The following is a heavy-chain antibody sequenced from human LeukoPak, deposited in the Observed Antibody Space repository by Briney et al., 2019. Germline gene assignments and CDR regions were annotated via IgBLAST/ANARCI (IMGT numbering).Heavy chain of an antibody. J-gene: IGHJ4*02. CDR3: AREPTYSSSWHTTCDY. CDR2: IKHDGSED. CDR1: GFTFSNYW. D-gene: IGHD6-13*01. V-gene: IGHV3-7*01. Sequence: QPGGSLKLSCAASGFTFSNYWMTWVRQAPGKGLEWVANIKHDGSEDYYLDSVKGRFTVSRDNAKNSLYLQMNSLRAEDTAVYYCAREPTYSSSWHTTCDYWGQGTLVTVSS.